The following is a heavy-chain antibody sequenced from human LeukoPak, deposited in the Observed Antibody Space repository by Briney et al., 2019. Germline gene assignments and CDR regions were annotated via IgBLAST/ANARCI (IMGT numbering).Heavy chain of an antibody. Sequence: ASVKVSCKASGGTFSSYAISWVRQAPGQGLEWMGRIIPILGIANYAQKFQGRVTITADKSTSTAYMELSSLRSEDTAVYYCAREIGDGYNWGYFDYWGQGTLVTVSS. CDR1: GGTFSSYA. V-gene: IGHV1-69*04. D-gene: IGHD2-21*01. J-gene: IGHJ4*02. CDR3: AREIGDGYNWGYFDY. CDR2: IIPILGIA.